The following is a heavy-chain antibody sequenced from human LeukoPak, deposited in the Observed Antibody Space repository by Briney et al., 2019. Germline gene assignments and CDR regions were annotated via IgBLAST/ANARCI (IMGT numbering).Heavy chain of an antibody. CDR3: ARSMVRGVIITHLFDY. CDR2: IKQDGSEK. CDR1: GFTFNNYA. J-gene: IGHJ4*02. D-gene: IGHD3-10*01. Sequence: GGSLRLSCVASGFTFNNYAMTWVRQAPGKGLEWVANIKQDGSEKYYVDSVKGRFTISRDNAKNSLYLQMNSLRAEDTAVYYCARSMVRGVIITHLFDYWGQGTLVTVSS. V-gene: IGHV3-7*01.